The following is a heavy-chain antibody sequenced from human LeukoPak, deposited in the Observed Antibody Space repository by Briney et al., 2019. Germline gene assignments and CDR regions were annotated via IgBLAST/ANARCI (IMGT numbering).Heavy chain of an antibody. D-gene: IGHD3-3*01. CDR3: ARQGTQYYDFWSGYYTFDY. CDR1: GGSISSYY. CDR2: IYYSGST. Sequence: SETLSLTCAVSGGSISSYYWSWIRQPPGKGLEWIGSIYYSGSTYYNPSLKSRVTISVDTSKNQFSLKLSSVTAADTAVYYCARQGTQYYDFWSGYYTFDYWGQGTLVTVSS. V-gene: IGHV4-39*01. J-gene: IGHJ4*02.